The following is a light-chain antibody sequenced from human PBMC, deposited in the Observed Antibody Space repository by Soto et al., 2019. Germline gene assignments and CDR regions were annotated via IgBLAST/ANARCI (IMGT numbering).Light chain of an antibody. CDR1: QSIDNW. CDR2: DAS. V-gene: IGKV1-5*01. CDR3: QQYNAYSGT. J-gene: IGKJ1*01. Sequence: GGRVTLTCRASQSIDNWLAWYQQKPGKTPKLRLYDASVWESGVPSRFSGSGSGTDFTLTISGLQPDDFATYFCQQYNAYSGTFGRGTKVDIK.